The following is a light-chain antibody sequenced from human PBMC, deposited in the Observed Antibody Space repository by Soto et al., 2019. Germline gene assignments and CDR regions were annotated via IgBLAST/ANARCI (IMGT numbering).Light chain of an antibody. Sequence: DIQMTQSPSTLSASVGDRVTITCRASQSISSWLAWYQQKPGTAPKLLIYKASTLQSGVPSRFSGSGSGTEFTLTISCLQPDDSATYYCQQYNDNWTFGQGTKVEIK. J-gene: IGKJ1*01. V-gene: IGKV1-5*03. CDR3: QQYNDNWT. CDR1: QSISSW. CDR2: KAS.